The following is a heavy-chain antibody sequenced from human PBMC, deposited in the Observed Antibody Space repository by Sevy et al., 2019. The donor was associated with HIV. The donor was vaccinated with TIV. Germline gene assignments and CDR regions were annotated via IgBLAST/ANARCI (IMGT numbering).Heavy chain of an antibody. V-gene: IGHV3-74*01. CDR2: INSDGSST. CDR1: GFTFSSYW. J-gene: IGHJ3*02. Sequence: GGSLRLSCAASGFTFSSYWMHWVRQAPGKGLVWVSRINSDGSSTSYADSVKGRFTISRDNAKNTLYLQMNSPRAEDTAVYYCAKGGYCSGGSCYFDAFDIWGQGTMVTVSS. D-gene: IGHD2-15*01. CDR3: AKGGYCSGGSCYFDAFDI.